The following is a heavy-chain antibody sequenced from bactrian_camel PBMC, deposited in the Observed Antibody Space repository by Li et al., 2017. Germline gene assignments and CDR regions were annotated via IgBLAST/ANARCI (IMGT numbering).Heavy chain of an antibody. CDR1: GTPSPGYC. Sequence: HVQLVESGGGSVQPGGSLRLSCAISGTPSPGYCVGWFRQAAGKQREWVVFISPDGSTSYADDVKGRFTISKDKAKETIYLQMNSLKPEDTAMYSCKTNCPGYKWGQGTQVTVS. D-gene: IGHD3*01. J-gene: IGHJ4*01. CDR3: KTNCPGYK. V-gene: IGHV3S53*01. CDR2: ISPDGST.